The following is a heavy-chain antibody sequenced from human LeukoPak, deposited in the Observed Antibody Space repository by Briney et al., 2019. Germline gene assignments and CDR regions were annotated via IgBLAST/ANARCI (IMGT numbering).Heavy chain of an antibody. CDR1: GGSISRATYY. CDR2: HDYSGPT. CDR3: ARDRGYDSSGYYYDY. D-gene: IGHD3-22*01. V-gene: IGHV4-39*07. Sequence: SETLSLTCTVSGGSISRATYYWAWIRQPPGQGLEWIGSHDYSGPTFYNPSLKSRVTISVDTSKNQFSLKLSSVTAADTAVYYCARDRGYDSSGYYYDYWGQGTLVTVSS. J-gene: IGHJ4*02.